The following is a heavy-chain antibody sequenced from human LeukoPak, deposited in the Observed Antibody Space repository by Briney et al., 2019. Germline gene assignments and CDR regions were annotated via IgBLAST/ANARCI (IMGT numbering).Heavy chain of an antibody. CDR1: GFTFSSYS. CDR2: ISTTSSTM. J-gene: IGHJ4*02. D-gene: IGHD1-26*01. CDR3: ARENTYSESYLTHFDY. Sequence: GGSLRLSCAASGFTFSSYSMNWVRQAPGKGLEWVSYISTTSSTMYYADSVKGRFTISRDNAKNSLYLQMNSLRDEDTAVYYCARENTYSESYLTHFDYWGQGTLVTVSS. V-gene: IGHV3-48*02.